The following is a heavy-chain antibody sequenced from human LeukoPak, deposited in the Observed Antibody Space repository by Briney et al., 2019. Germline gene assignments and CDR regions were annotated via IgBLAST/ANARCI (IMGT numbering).Heavy chain of an antibody. J-gene: IGHJ6*04. CDR1: GGSISSGGYS. CDR2: IYHSGST. V-gene: IGHV4-30-2*01. Sequence: PSQTLSLTCAVSGGSISSGGYSWSWIRPPPGKGLEWIGYIYHSGSTYYNPSLKSRVTISVDRSKNQSSLKLSSVTAADTAVYYCARELWLDVWGKGTTVTVSS. D-gene: IGHD5-18*01. CDR3: ARELWLDV.